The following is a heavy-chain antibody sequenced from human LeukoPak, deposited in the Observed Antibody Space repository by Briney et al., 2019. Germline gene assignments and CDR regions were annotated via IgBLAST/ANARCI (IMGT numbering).Heavy chain of an antibody. CDR1: GGTFSSYA. J-gene: IGHJ5*02. CDR3: ASENIAVAGHKWFDP. V-gene: IGHV1-69*13. Sequence: SVKVSCKASGGTFSSYAISWVRQAPGQGLEWMGGIIPIFGTANYAQKFQGRVTITADESTSTAYMELSSLRSEDTAVYYCASENIAVAGHKWFDPWGQGTLVAVSS. D-gene: IGHD6-19*01. CDR2: IIPIFGTA.